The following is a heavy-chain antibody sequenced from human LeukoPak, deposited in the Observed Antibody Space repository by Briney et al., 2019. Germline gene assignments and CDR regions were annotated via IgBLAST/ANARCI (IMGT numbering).Heavy chain of an antibody. CDR2: LSGTGGTR. CDR3: ARDRIGTYYFFDS. D-gene: IGHD3-10*01. V-gene: IGHV3-23*01. Sequence: GGSLRLSCTASGFTFSSYAMTWVRQPQGKGLEWDSALSGTGGTRYYANSVKGRFTISRDNSKNTVYLKMNILRADDTPVYYCARDRIGTYYFFDSWGQGTLVTVSS. CDR1: GFTFSSYA. J-gene: IGHJ4*02.